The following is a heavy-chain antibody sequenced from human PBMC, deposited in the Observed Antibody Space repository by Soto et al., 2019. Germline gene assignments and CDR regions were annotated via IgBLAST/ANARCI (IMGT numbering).Heavy chain of an antibody. CDR2: IYYSGST. V-gene: IGHV4-39*01. D-gene: IGHD5-18*01. CDR1: GGSISSSSYY. J-gene: IGHJ4*02. Sequence: SQTLSLTCTVSGGSISSSSYYWGWIRQPPGKGLEWIGSIYYSGSTYYNPSLKSRVTISVDTSKNQFSLKLSSVTAADTAVYYCARHGDTAMVPFDYCGEGTLVTVSS. CDR3: ARHGDTAMVPFDY.